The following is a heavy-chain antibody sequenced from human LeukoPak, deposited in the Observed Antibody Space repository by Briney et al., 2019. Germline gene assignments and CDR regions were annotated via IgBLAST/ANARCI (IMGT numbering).Heavy chain of an antibody. J-gene: IGHJ4*02. V-gene: IGHV1-2*02. CDR1: GYTFTGHY. CDR2: INPNSGGT. D-gene: IGHD3-22*01. Sequence: ASVKVSCKASGYTFTGHYMHWMRQAPGQGLEWMGWINPNSGGTNYAQKFQGRGTMTRDTSITTAYMELSRLKSDDTAVYYCAREVDYYDSSDYFPLGYWGRGTLVTVSS. CDR3: AREVDYYDSSDYFPLGY.